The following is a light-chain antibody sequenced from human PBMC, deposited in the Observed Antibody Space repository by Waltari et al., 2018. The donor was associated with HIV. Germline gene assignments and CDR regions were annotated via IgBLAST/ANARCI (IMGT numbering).Light chain of an antibody. CDR1: SSDVGGYNY. Sequence: QSALTQPASVSGSPGQSITISCTGTSSDVGGYNYVSWYQQHPGKAPKLMICDVSKRPSGVSNRFCGSKSGNTASLTISGLQAEDEAAYYCSSYTSSSTWVFGGGTKLTVL. CDR3: SSYTSSSTWV. J-gene: IGLJ3*02. CDR2: DVS. V-gene: IGLV2-14*01.